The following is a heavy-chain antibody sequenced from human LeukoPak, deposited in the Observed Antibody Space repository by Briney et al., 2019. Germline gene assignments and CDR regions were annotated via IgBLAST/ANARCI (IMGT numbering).Heavy chain of an antibody. CDR2: MNPDSGNT. D-gene: IGHD3-3*01. J-gene: IGHJ6*02. CDR1: GYIFTSYE. V-gene: IGHV1-8*01. Sequence: GASVKVSCRASGYIFTSYEINWVRQATGQGLEWMGWMNPDSGNTGYAQKFQGRITMTRDTSINTVYMELSSLRSEDTAVYYCARRSYYDFWSGYYDYIGLDVWGQGTTVTVSS. CDR3: ARRSYYDFWSGYYDYIGLDV.